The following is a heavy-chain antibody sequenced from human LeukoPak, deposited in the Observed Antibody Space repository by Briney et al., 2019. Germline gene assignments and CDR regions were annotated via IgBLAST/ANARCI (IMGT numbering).Heavy chain of an antibody. J-gene: IGHJ6*03. CDR1: GYSFTSYW. CDR3: ARASITIFGVHHYYYYYMDV. D-gene: IGHD3-3*01. CDR2: IYPGDSDT. V-gene: IGHV5-51*01. Sequence: GESLKISCKGSGYSFTSYWIGWVRQMPGKGLEWMGIIYPGDSDTRYSPSFQGQVTISADKSISTAYLQWSSLKASDTAMYYCARASITIFGVHHYYYYYMDVWGKGTTVTVSS.